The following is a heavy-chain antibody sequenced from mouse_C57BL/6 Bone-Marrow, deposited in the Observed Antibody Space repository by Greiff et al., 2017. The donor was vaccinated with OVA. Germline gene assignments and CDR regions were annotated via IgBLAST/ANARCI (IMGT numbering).Heavy chain of an antibody. CDR2: ISYDGSN. V-gene: IGHV3-6*01. Sequence: EVKLVESGPGLVKPSQSLSLTCSVPGYSITSGYYWNWIRQFPGNTLEWLGYISYDGSNNYNPSLKNRISITRDTTKNQFFLKLNSVTTEDTATYYCARDHYYCWYVDVWGTGTTVTVSS. CDR1: GYSITSGYY. D-gene: IGHD1-1*01. CDR3: ARDHYYCWYVDV. J-gene: IGHJ1*03.